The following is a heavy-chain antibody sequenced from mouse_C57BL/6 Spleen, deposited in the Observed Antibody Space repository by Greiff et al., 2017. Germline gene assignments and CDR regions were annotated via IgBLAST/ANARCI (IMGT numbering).Heavy chain of an antibody. CDR3: ARGYDYDLAWFAY. Sequence: EVMLVESGGGLVKPGGSLKLSCAASGFTFSDYGMHWVRQAPEKGLEWVAYISSGSGTIYYADTVKGRFTISRDNAKNTLFLQMTSLRSEDTAMYYCARGYDYDLAWFAYWGQGTLVTVSA. D-gene: IGHD2-4*01. V-gene: IGHV5-17*01. CDR2: ISSGSGTI. J-gene: IGHJ3*01. CDR1: GFTFSDYG.